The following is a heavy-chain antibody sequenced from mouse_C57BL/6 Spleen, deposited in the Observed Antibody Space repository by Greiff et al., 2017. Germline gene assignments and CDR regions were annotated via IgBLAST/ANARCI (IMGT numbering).Heavy chain of an antibody. Sequence: EVKLMESGGGLVQPGGSLKLSCAASGFTFSDYGMAWVRQAPRKGPEWVAFISNLAYSIYYADTVTGRFTISRENAKNTLYLEMSSLRSEDTAMYYCARQRGTTVVGYFDVWGTGTTVTVSS. J-gene: IGHJ1*03. V-gene: IGHV5-15*01. CDR1: GFTFSDYG. CDR2: ISNLAYSI. D-gene: IGHD1-1*01. CDR3: ARQRGTTVVGYFDV.